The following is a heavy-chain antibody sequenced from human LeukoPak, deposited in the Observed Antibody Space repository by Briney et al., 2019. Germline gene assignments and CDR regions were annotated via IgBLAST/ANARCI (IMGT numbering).Heavy chain of an antibody. CDR3: ARGPQQLRFLEWPSTYYFDY. CDR2: IIPILGIA. J-gene: IGHJ4*02. Sequence: SVKVSCKASGGTFSSCAISWVRQAPGQGLEWMGRIIPILGIANYAQKSQGRVTITADKSTSTAYMELSSLRSEDTAVYYCARGPQQLRFLEWPSTYYFDYWGQGTLVTVSS. V-gene: IGHV1-69*04. CDR1: GGTFSSCA. D-gene: IGHD3-3*01.